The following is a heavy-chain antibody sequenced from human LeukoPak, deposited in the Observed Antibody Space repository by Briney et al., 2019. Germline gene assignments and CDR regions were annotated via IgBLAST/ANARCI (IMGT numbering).Heavy chain of an antibody. Sequence: GRSLRLSCAPSGFTFSSYATHWLRQAPGKGLEWVAVISYDGSNKYYADSVKGRFTIPRDNSKNTLYLQMNSLRAEDTAVYYCARYHPQFGLDYWGQGTLVTVSS. CDR2: ISYDGSNK. D-gene: IGHD3-16*01. V-gene: IGHV3-30-3*01. J-gene: IGHJ4*02. CDR1: GFTFSSYA. CDR3: ARYHPQFGLDY.